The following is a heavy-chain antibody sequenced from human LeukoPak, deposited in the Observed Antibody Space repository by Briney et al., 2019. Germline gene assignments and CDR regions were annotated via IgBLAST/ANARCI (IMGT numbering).Heavy chain of an antibody. J-gene: IGHJ4*02. V-gene: IGHV4-30-2*01. CDR1: GGSISSGGYS. CDR2: IYHSGST. CDR3: ARSSLMRYYGDLPFDY. Sequence: PSQTLSLTCAVPGGSISSGGYSWSWIRQPPGKGLEWIEYIYHSGSTYYNPSLKSRFTISVYRSKNQFSLKWSSVTAADTAVYYCARSSLMRYYGDLPFDYWGQGTLVTVSS. D-gene: IGHD4-17*01.